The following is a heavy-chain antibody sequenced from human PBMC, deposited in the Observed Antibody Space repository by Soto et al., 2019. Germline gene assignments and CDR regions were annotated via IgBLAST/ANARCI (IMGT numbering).Heavy chain of an antibody. Sequence: EVQLVESGGGLVQPGGSLRLSCAASGFTFSSYSMNWVRQAPGKGLEWVSYISSSSSTIYYADSVKGRFTISRDNAKNSLYLQMNSLRPEDTAVYYCARPYDFWSGYSNYYFDYWGQGTLVTVSS. D-gene: IGHD3-3*01. CDR1: GFTFSSYS. J-gene: IGHJ4*02. CDR3: ARPYDFWSGYSNYYFDY. CDR2: ISSSSSTI. V-gene: IGHV3-48*01.